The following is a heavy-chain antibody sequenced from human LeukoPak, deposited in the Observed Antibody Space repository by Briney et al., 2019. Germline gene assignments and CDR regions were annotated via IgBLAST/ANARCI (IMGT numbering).Heavy chain of an antibody. CDR1: DDSITSSY. Sequence: SETLSLTCTVSDDSITSSYWSWIRQAPGTGLELIGYSSNSGVSNYKPSLRGRVTMSVDTSKNQFSLMLSSVTAADTAVYYCARHGSWYNYFDPWGQGTLVIVSS. CDR3: ARHGSWYNYFDP. V-gene: IGHV4-59*01. J-gene: IGHJ5*02. CDR2: SSNSGVS. D-gene: IGHD3-10*01.